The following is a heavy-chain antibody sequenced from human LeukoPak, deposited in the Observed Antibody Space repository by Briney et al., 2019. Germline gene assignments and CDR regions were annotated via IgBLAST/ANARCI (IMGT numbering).Heavy chain of an antibody. Sequence: SETLSLTCAVYGGSFSGYYWSWIRQPPGKGLEWIGEINHSGSTNYNPSLKSRVTISVDTSKNQFSLKLSSVTAADTAVYYCARRVEDYYDSSGYYGPIDYWGQGTLVTVSS. V-gene: IGHV4-34*01. J-gene: IGHJ4*02. CDR2: INHSGST. CDR3: ARRVEDYYDSSGYYGPIDY. D-gene: IGHD3-22*01. CDR1: GGSFSGYY.